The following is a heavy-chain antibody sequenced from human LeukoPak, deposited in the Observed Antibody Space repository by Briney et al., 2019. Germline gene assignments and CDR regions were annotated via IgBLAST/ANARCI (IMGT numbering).Heavy chain of an antibody. CDR1: GDSIRGGDYY. J-gene: IGHJ4*02. CDR3: ARDRMVRGVIQYYFDY. Sequence: SETLSLTCTVSGDSIRGGDYYWSWIRQPPGKGLEWIGYIYYSGSTYYNPSLKSRVTISVDTSKNQFSLKLSSVTAADTAVYYCARDRMVRGVIQYYFDYWGQGTLVTVSS. CDR2: IYYSGST. V-gene: IGHV4-30-4*01. D-gene: IGHD3-10*01.